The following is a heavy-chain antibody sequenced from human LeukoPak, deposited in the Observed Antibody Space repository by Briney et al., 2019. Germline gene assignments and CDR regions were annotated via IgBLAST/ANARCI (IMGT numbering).Heavy chain of an antibody. CDR1: GYTLTELS. Sequence: SCKVSGYTLTELSMHWVRQAPGKGLEWVAVISYDGSNKYYADSVKGRFTISRDNSRNTLYLQMNSLRAEDTAVYYCARDSPDYGDFDYWGQGTLVTVSS. V-gene: IGHV3-30-3*01. CDR2: ISYDGSNK. J-gene: IGHJ4*02. CDR3: ARDSPDYGDFDY. D-gene: IGHD4-17*01.